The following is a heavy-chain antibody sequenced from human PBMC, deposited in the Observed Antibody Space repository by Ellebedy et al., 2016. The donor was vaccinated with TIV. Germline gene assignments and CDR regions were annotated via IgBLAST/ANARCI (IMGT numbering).Heavy chain of an antibody. Sequence: PGGSLRLSCAASGFTFSDYYMSWIRQAPGKGLEWISNITTSSSYRKYADSVKGRFTIPRDNAKNSLYLQINSLNADDTATYYCARAYRDPAVRPGMDVWGQGTTVTVSS. J-gene: IGHJ6*02. V-gene: IGHV3-11*06. CDR3: ARAYRDPAVRPGMDV. CDR2: ITTSSSYR. CDR1: GFTFSDYY. D-gene: IGHD3-10*01.